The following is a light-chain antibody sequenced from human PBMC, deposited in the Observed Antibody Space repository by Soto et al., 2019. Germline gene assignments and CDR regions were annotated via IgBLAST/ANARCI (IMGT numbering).Light chain of an antibody. CDR1: QGISNF. J-gene: IGKJ1*01. CDR3: QHMRT. Sequence: AIQLTQSPSSLSASVANRVTITCRASQGISNFLAWYQQKPGKAPKFLIYDASTLESGVPSRFSGSGFGTEFSLTISSLQPDDFGSYYCQHMRTFGQGTKVDIK. V-gene: IGKV1-13*02. CDR2: DAS.